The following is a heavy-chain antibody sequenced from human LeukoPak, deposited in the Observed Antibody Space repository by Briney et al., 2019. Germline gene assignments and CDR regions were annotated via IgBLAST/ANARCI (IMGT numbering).Heavy chain of an antibody. CDR1: GGSFSGYY. CDR2: INHSGST. V-gene: IGHV4-34*01. J-gene: IGHJ6*03. D-gene: IGHD6-19*01. Sequence: PSETLSLTCAVYGGSFSGYYWSWIRQPPGKGLEWIGEINHSGSTNYNPSLKSRVTISVDTSQNQFSLKLTSVTAADTAVYYCARVGVGAEVAVSDYSYYYYMDVWGKGTTVTVSS. CDR3: ARVGVGAEVAVSDYSYYYYMDV.